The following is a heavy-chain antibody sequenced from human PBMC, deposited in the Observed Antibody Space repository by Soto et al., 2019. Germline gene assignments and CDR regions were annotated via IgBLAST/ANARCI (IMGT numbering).Heavy chain of an antibody. V-gene: IGHV1-8*01. J-gene: IGHJ4*02. CDR2: MNPDSGNT. Sequence: ASVKVSCKSSGYTFTSYDFNWVRQATGQEPEWMGWMNPDSGNTGYALKFQGRVTMTRDTSISTAYMELSSLRSDDTAVYYCERDPRECGFDYWGPGTLVTVSS. CDR3: ERDPRECGFDY. CDR1: GYTFTSYD. D-gene: IGHD3-10*01.